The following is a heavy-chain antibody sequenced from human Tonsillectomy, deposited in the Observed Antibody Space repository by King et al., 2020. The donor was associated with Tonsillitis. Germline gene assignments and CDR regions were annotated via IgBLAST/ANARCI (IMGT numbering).Heavy chain of an antibody. D-gene: IGHD3-10*01. CDR3: AKDLYYYGAGSYYPNYYVIDV. J-gene: IGHJ6*02. V-gene: IGHV3-23*04. Sequence: VQLVESGGGLVQPGGSLRLSCAASGFTFSSYAMSWVRQAPGKGLEWVSTISGSGGSTYYADSVKGRFTVSRDNSKNTLYLQMNSLRAEDTAVYYCAKDLYYYGAGSYYPNYYVIDVWGQGTTVTVSS. CDR1: GFTFSSYA. CDR2: ISGSGGST.